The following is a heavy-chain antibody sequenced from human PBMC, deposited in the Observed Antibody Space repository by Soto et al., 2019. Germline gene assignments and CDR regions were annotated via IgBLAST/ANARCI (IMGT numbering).Heavy chain of an antibody. CDR3: ASDPGIAAAGMDY. Sequence: EVQLVESGGGLIQPGGSLRLSCAASRFSFNTYAMNWVRQAPGKGLEWISYISSSSSRIYYADSVKGRFTLSRDNAQNSLYLQMNSLRAEDTAVYYCASDPGIAAAGMDYWGQGTLVTVSS. CDR1: RFSFNTYA. J-gene: IGHJ4*02. CDR2: ISSSSSRI. D-gene: IGHD6-25*01. V-gene: IGHV3-48*04.